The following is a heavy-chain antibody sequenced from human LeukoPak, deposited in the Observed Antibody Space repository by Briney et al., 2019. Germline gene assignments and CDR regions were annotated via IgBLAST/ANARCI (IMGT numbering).Heavy chain of an antibody. CDR2: INPNSGGT. CDR1: GYTFTGYY. D-gene: IGHD1-1*01. CDR3: ARGGWSEVESY. Sequence: ASVKVSCKASGYTFTGYYMHWVRQAPGQGLEWMGWINPNSGGTNYAQKFQGRVTMTRDTSTSTVYMEVSSLRSEDTAVYYCARGGWSEVESYWGQGTLVTVSS. J-gene: IGHJ4*02. V-gene: IGHV1-2*02.